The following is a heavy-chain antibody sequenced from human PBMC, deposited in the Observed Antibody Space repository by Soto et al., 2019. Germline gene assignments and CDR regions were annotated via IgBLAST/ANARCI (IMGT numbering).Heavy chain of an antibody. CDR3: AKGEAYYDFWSGYYTFDP. CDR2: ISYDGSNK. D-gene: IGHD3-3*01. J-gene: IGHJ5*02. CDR1: GFTFSSYG. V-gene: IGHV3-30*18. Sequence: ESGGGVVQPGRSLRLSCAASGFTFSSYGMHWVRQAPGKGLEWVAVISYDGSNKYYADSVKGRFTISRDNSKNTLYLQMNSLRAEDTAVYYCAKGEAYYDFWSGYYTFDPWGQGTLVTVSS.